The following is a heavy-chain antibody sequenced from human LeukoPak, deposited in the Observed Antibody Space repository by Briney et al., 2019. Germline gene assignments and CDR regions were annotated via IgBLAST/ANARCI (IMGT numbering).Heavy chain of an antibody. D-gene: IGHD1-26*01. CDR2: ISDRGDKR. CDR3: AKDWSCDY. J-gene: IGHJ4*02. Sequence: GGSLRLSCAVSGFTFSNYAMTWVRQAPGKGLEWVSAISDRGDKRYYADSVKGRFTISRDNSKSTVYPQMSSLRAEDTAIYYCAKDWSCDYWGQGTLVTVSS. CDR1: GFTFSNYA. V-gene: IGHV3-23*01.